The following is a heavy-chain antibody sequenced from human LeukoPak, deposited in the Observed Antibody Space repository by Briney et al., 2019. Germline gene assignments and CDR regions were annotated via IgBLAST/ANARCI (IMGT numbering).Heavy chain of an antibody. J-gene: IGHJ3*02. D-gene: IGHD3-22*01. CDR2: IWYDGSNK. Sequence: GGSLRLSCAASGFTFSSYGMHWVRQAPGKGLEWVAVIWYDGSNKYYADSVKGRFTISRDNAKNSLYLQMNSLRAEDTALYHCARGAYYYDSSGYYDAFDIWGQGTMVTVSS. CDR3: ARGAYYYDSSGYYDAFDI. CDR1: GFTFSSYG. V-gene: IGHV3-33*01.